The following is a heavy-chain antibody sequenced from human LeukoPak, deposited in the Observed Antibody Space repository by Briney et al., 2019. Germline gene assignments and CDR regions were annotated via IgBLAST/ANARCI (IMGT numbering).Heavy chain of an antibody. J-gene: IGHJ5*02. V-gene: IGHV1-69*05. D-gene: IGHD6-19*01. Sequence: ASVKVSCKASGGTFSSHAIAWVRQAPGQGPEWMGGIIPIFGTANYAQKFQGRVTITTDESTSTAYMELSSLRSEDTAVYYCATDLGLAVAGTPYNWFDPWGQGTLVTVSS. CDR3: ATDLGLAVAGTPYNWFDP. CDR1: GGTFSSHA. CDR2: IIPIFGTA.